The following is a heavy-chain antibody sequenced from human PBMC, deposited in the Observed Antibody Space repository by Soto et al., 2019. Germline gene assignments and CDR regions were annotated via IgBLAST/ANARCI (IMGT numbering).Heavy chain of an antibody. CDR1: GFTFSSYA. CDR3: EKAAVPTMIVVVTHHDDAFDI. Sequence: GGSLRLSCAASGFTFSSYAMSWVRQAPGKGLEWVSAISGSGGSTYYADSVKGRFTISRDNSKNTLYLQMNSLRAEDTDVYYCEKAAVPTMIVVVTHHDDAFDIWGQGTMVTGS. J-gene: IGHJ3*02. CDR2: ISGSGGST. D-gene: IGHD3-22*01. V-gene: IGHV3-23*01.